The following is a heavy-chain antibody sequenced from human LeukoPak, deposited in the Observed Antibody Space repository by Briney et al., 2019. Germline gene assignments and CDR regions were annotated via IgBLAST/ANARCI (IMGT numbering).Heavy chain of an antibody. CDR1: GYTFTGYY. CDR3: ARGALRAHYYMDV. D-gene: IGHD4-17*01. CDR2: INPNSGGA. Sequence: ASVKVSCKASGYTFTGYYMHRVRQAPGQGLEWMGWINPNSGGANYAQKFQGRVTMTRDTSISTAYMELSRLRSDDTAVYYCARGALRAHYYMDVWGKGTTVTVSS. V-gene: IGHV1-2*02. J-gene: IGHJ6*03.